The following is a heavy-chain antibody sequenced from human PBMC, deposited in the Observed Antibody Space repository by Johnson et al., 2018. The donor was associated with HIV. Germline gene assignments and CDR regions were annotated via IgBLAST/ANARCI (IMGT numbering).Heavy chain of an antibody. CDR1: GFTVSSNY. J-gene: IGHJ3*01. CDR3: ATRGFYCTDGVCHGVFDF. V-gene: IGHV3-20*04. CDR2: INWNDGST. D-gene: IGHD2-8*01. Sequence: VQLMESGGGLIQPGGSLRLSCAASGFTVSSNYMSWVRQAPGKGLEWVSGINWNDGSTGYADSVKGRFSISRDNAKKSLYLQMNSLRAEDTALYYCATRGFYCTDGVCHGVFDFWGQGTMVTVSS.